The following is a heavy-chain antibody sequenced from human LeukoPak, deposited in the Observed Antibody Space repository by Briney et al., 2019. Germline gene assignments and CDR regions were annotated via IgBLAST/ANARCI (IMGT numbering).Heavy chain of an antibody. Sequence: GGSLRLSCATSGFSFSSSGMHWVRQAPGKGLEWVAVIWYDGSNEYYADSVKGRFTISRDNSKNTLYLQMNSLRAEDTAVYYCAKDYGWNAIVRATAGFDFWGPGTLVTVSS. CDR2: IWYDGSNE. V-gene: IGHV3-30*02. D-gene: IGHD1-26*01. J-gene: IGHJ4*02. CDR1: GFSFSSSG. CDR3: AKDYGWNAIVRATAGFDF.